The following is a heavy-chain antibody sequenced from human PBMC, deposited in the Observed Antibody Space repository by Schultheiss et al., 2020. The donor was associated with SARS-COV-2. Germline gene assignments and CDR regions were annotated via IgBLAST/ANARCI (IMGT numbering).Heavy chain of an antibody. CDR2: IYYSGST. D-gene: IGHD1-26*01. Sequence: SETLSLTCTVSGGSISSYYWSWIRQPPGKGLEWIGSIYYSGSTYYNPSLKSRVTISVDTSKNQFSLKLSSVTAADTAVYYCARHLAYSGSYFGYWGQGTLVTVSS. CDR1: GGSISSYY. V-gene: IGHV4-39*01. CDR3: ARHLAYSGSYFGY. J-gene: IGHJ4*02.